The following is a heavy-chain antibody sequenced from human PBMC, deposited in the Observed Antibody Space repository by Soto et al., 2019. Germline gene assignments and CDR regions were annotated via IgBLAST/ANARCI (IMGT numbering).Heavy chain of an antibody. D-gene: IGHD6-6*01. J-gene: IGHJ4*01. V-gene: IGHV1-46*01. CDR1: GYSFTAYF. CDR3: ARAPYSSSSFFFDY. CDR2: VHPSGGNT. Sequence: ASVKVSFKASGYSFTAYFMHWVRQAPGQGLEWMGIVHPSGGNTNYAQKFQGRVTMTWDTSTTTVYMELSSLRSDDTAVYYCARAPYSSSSFFFDYWGHGTPVTVSS.